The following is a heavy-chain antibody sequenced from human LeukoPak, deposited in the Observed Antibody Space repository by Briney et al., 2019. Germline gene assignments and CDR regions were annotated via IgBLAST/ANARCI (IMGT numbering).Heavy chain of an antibody. V-gene: IGHV1-69*13. Sequence: ASVKVSCKASGGTFSSYAISWVRQAPGQGLEWMGGIIPIFGTANYAQKFQGRVTITADESTSTAYMELSSLRSEDTAVYYCARAGGDVPPPPTEYSSSMGAFDIWGQGTMVTVSS. J-gene: IGHJ3*02. CDR3: ARAGGDVPPPPTEYSSSMGAFDI. D-gene: IGHD6-6*01. CDR1: GGTFSSYA. CDR2: IIPIFGTA.